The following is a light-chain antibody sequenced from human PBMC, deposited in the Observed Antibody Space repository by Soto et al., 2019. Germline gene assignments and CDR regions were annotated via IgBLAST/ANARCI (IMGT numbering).Light chain of an antibody. Sequence: EIVMTQSPATLSVSPAERATLSCRASQSVGSNLAWYQQKPGQAPRLLIYGASTRATGIPARFSGSGSGTEFTLTISSLQSEDFALYYCQQYNNWPPVTFGQGTRLEIK. CDR1: QSVGSN. CDR3: QQYNNWPPVT. CDR2: GAS. J-gene: IGKJ5*01. V-gene: IGKV3-15*01.